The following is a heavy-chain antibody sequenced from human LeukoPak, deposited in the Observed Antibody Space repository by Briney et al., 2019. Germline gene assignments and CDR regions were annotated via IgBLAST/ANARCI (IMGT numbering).Heavy chain of an antibody. CDR1: GGSISSGDYY. CDR2: IYYSGST. CDR3: ARDPGYCSSTSCYAGGYSQH. Sequence: SETLSLTCTVSGGSISSGDYYWSWIRQPPGKGLEWIGYIYYSGSTYYNPSLKSRVTISVDTSKNQFSLKLSSVTAADTAVYYCARDPGYCSSTSCYAGGYSQHWGQGTLVTVSS. V-gene: IGHV4-30-4*01. D-gene: IGHD2-2*01. J-gene: IGHJ1*01.